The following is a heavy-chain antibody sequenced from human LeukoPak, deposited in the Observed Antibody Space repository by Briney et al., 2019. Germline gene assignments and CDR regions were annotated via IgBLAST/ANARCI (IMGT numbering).Heavy chain of an antibody. D-gene: IGHD4-17*01. Sequence: GRSLRLSCAASGFTFSSYGMHWVRQTPGKGLEWVAVISYDGSNKYYADSVKGRFIISRDKSKNTLYLQMNSLRAEDTAVYYCARSLDYGDYGGYFDYWGQGTLVTVSS. V-gene: IGHV3-30*03. J-gene: IGHJ4*02. CDR2: ISYDGSNK. CDR1: GFTFSSYG. CDR3: ARSLDYGDYGGYFDY.